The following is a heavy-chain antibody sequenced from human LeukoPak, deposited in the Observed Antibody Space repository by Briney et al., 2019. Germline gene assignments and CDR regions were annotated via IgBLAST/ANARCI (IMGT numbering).Heavy chain of an antibody. CDR3: ARPLDAVAGTSSDY. V-gene: IGHV5-51*01. CDR2: IYPGDSDT. D-gene: IGHD6-19*01. CDR1: GYSSTTYW. J-gene: IGHJ4*02. Sequence: GESLKISCKGSGYSSTTYWIGWVRQMPGRGLEWMGVIYPGDSDTRYSPSFQGQVTISADKSISTAYLQWSSLKASDTAMYYCARPLDAVAGTSSDYWGQGTLVTVSS.